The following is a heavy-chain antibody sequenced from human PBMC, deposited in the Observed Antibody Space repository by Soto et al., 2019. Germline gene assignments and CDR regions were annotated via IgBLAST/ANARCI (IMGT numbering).Heavy chain of an antibody. V-gene: IGHV4-39*01. J-gene: IGHJ4*02. Sequence: SETLSLTCTVSGGSISSSSYYWDWIRQPPGKGLEWIGSIYYSESTYYNPSLKSRVTISVDTSKNQFSLKLSSVTAADTAVYYCARQGGIAVAGTGFDYWGQGTLVTVSS. CDR2: IYYSEST. D-gene: IGHD6-19*01. CDR1: GGSISSSSYY. CDR3: ARQGGIAVAGTGFDY.